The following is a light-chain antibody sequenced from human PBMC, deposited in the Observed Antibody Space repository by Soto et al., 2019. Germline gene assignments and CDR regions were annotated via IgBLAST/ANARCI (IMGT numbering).Light chain of an antibody. Sequence: EIVLTQSPGTLSLSPGERATLSCRASQRVSSSYLAWYQQKPGQAPRLLIYGASSRATGIPDRFSGSGSGRDFTLTISRLEPEDFAVYYCQQYGSSPRTFGQGTKLEIK. CDR1: QRVSSSY. CDR3: QQYGSSPRT. V-gene: IGKV3-20*01. CDR2: GAS. J-gene: IGKJ2*01.